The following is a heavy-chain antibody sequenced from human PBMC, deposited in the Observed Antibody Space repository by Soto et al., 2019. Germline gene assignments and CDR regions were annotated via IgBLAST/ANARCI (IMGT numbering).Heavy chain of an antibody. Sequence: SETLSLTCTVSGGSISSSSYYWGWIRQPPGKGLEWIGSIYYSGSTYYNPSLKSRVTISVDTSKNQFSLKLSSVTAADTAVYYCARQRRSCGIDYWGQGTLVTVSS. V-gene: IGHV4-39*01. CDR1: GGSISSSSYY. CDR3: ARQRRSCGIDY. D-gene: IGHD6-13*01. J-gene: IGHJ4*02. CDR2: IYYSGST.